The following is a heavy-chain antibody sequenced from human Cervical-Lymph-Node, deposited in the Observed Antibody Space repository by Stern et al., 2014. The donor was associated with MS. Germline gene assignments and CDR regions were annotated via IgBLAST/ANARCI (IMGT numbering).Heavy chain of an antibody. J-gene: IGHJ6*02. Sequence: QVQLLQPGAEVKKPGASVKVSCKASGYSFTDFNTHWVRQAPGQGLEWMGRISPHTGGARYAEKLQGRVTMTRDTSITTAYMELDRLTSDDTAVYYWATHGGSSFQMDVWGQGTTVTVSS. CDR2: ISPHTGGA. CDR1: GYSFTDFN. D-gene: IGHD6-13*01. V-gene: IGHV1-2*06. CDR3: ATHGGSSFQMDV.